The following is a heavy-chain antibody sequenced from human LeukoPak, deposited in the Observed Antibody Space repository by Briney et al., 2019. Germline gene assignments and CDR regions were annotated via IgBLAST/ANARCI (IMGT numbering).Heavy chain of an antibody. J-gene: IGHJ4*02. CDR3: ARGGFGELPEDFDY. Sequence: GGSLRLFCAASGFTFSSYSMNWVRQAPGKGLEWVSSISSSSSYIYYADSVKGRFTISRDNAKNSLYLQMNSLRAEDTAVYYCARGGFGELPEDFDYWGQGTLVTVSS. CDR1: GFTFSSYS. D-gene: IGHD3-10*01. V-gene: IGHV3-21*01. CDR2: ISSSSSYI.